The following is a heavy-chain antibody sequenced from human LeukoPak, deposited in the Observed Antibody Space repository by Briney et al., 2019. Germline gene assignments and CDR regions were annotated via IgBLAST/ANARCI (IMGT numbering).Heavy chain of an antibody. V-gene: IGHV3-48*01. CDR1: GFTFSSHA. Sequence: GGSLRLSCAASGFTFSSHAMHWVRQAPGRGLEWVSYISNSGTTIYYADSVKGRFTISRDNAKNSLYLQMNTLRAEDTAVYYCARGGAVRPDYWGQGTLVTVSS. CDR2: ISNSGTTI. J-gene: IGHJ4*02. CDR3: ARGGAVRPDY. D-gene: IGHD6-6*01.